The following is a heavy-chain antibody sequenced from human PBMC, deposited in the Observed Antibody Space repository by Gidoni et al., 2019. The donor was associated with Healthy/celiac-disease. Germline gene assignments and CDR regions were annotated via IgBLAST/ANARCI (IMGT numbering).Heavy chain of an antibody. J-gene: IGHJ5*02. CDR1: GGSISSGRYY. CDR3: ARVGGYCSSTSCYRWFDP. D-gene: IGHD2-2*01. CDR2: IYTSGRT. V-gene: IGHV4-61*02. Sequence: QVQLPESGPGLVKPSQTLSLTCTVSGGSISSGRYYWSWIRQPAGKGLGWIGRIYTSGRTNYNPSLKRRVTIAVDTSKNQFSLKLSSVTAADTAVYYCARVGGYCSSTSCYRWFDPWGQGTLVTVSS.